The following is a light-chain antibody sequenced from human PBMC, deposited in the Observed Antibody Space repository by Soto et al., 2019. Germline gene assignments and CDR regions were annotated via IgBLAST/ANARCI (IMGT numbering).Light chain of an antibody. CDR2: EGS. CDR1: SSDIGSYSL. J-gene: IGLJ3*02. Sequence: QSALTQPASVSGSPGQSITISCTGSSSDIGSYSLVSWYQHHPGKAPKLLVYEGSKRPSGLSDHFSGSKSGKTASLTISGLQAEDEADYYCCSYAGNTPWVFGGGTKLTVL. CDR3: CSYAGNTPWV. V-gene: IGLV2-23*01.